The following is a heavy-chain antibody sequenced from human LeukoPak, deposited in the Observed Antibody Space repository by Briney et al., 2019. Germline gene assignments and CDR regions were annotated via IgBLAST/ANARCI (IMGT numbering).Heavy chain of an antibody. V-gene: IGHV3-23*01. J-gene: IGHJ4*02. CDR3: AKEVAVTGEPYFDY. D-gene: IGHD1-20*01. CDR2: ISGGGDGT. CDR1: GFTVSSNF. Sequence: GGSLRLSCAASGFTVSSNFMNWVRQAPGKGLEWVSGISGGGDGTNYADSVKGRFTISRDNSKNMLYLQMNSLRAEDTAVYHCAKEVAVTGEPYFDYWGQGTLVTVSS.